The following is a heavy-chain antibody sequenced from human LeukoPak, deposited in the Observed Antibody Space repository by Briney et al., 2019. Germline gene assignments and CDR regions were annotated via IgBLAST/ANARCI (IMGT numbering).Heavy chain of an antibody. CDR2: IIPIFGTA. J-gene: IGHJ4*02. CDR3: AIRTQYYFDY. V-gene: IGHV1-69*06. Sequence: GASVKVSCKASGGTFSSYAISWVRQAPGQGLEWVGGIIPIFGTANYAQKFQGRVTITADKSTSTAYMELSSLRSEDTAVYYCAIRTQYYFDYWGQGTLVTVSS. CDR1: GGTFSSYA. D-gene: IGHD4-17*01.